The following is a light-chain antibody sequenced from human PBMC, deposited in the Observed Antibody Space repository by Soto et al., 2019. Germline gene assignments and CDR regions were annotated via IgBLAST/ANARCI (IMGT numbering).Light chain of an antibody. CDR2: DVS. V-gene: IGLV2-11*01. J-gene: IGLJ1*01. Sequence: QSVLAQPRSVSGSPGQSVTISCTGTSSDVGGYNYVSWYQQHPGKAPKLMIYDVSKRPSGVPDRFSGSKSGNTASLTISGLQAEFVFVYYGGSYAGRYTSPYVFGTGTKVPV. CDR3: GSYAGRYTSPYV. CDR1: SSDVGGYNY.